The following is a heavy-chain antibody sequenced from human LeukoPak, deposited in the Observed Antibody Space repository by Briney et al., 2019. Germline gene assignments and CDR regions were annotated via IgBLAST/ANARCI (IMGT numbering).Heavy chain of an antibody. CDR2: IWYDGSNN. CDR3: STTYYYDSSECY. Sequence: GGSLILSCAASGFPFSSYGMHWVRQATGKGLGWVAVIWYDGSNNYYAYSVKGRFTISRDNSTNTLYLQMNSLSAEDTAVYYCSTTYYYDSSECYWGPGTLVTVSS. CDR1: GFPFSSYG. D-gene: IGHD3-22*01. V-gene: IGHV3-33*01. J-gene: IGHJ4*02.